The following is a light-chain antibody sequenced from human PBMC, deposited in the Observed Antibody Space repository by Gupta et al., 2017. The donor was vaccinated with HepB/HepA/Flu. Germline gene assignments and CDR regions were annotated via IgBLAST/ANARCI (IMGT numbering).Light chain of an antibody. J-gene: IGLJ2*01. CDR2: HNT. CDR1: KLGDKF. Sequence: SSDLTQPPSVSVSPGQTAIITCSGDKLGDKFPCWYQQKPGQAPVLVLYHNTKRPSGIPERYSGSNSGTTATLTISGTQVMDEDNYYCQAWDSSLVVFGGGTKLSVL. CDR3: QAWDSSLVV. V-gene: IGLV3-1*01.